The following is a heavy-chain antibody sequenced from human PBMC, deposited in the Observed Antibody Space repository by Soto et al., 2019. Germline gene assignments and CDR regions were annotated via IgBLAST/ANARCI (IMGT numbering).Heavy chain of an antibody. Sequence: SVKVSCKASGYTFNSYTISWVRQAPGQGLEWMGRIIPILGIANYAQKFQGRATITADKSTSTAYMELSSLRSEDTAVYYCARDLVVVVPAAMRYYYYGMDVWGQGTTVTVSS. J-gene: IGHJ6*02. CDR2: IIPILGIA. D-gene: IGHD2-2*01. V-gene: IGHV1-69*04. CDR1: GYTFNSYT. CDR3: ARDLVVVVPAAMRYYYYGMDV.